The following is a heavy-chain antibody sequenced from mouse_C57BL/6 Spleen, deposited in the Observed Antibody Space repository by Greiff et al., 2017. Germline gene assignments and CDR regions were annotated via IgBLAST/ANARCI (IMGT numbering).Heavy chain of an antibody. V-gene: IGHV7-3*01. J-gene: IGHJ4*01. CDR1: GFTFTDYY. CDR3: ARWILHYYAMDY. Sequence: EVQVVESGGGLVQPGGSLSLSCAASGFTFTDYYMSWVRQPPGKALEWLGFIRNKANGYTTEYSASVKGRFTISRDNSQSILYLQMNALRAEDSATYYCARWILHYYAMDYWGQGTSVTVSS. CDR2: IRNKANGYTT. D-gene: IGHD1-1*01.